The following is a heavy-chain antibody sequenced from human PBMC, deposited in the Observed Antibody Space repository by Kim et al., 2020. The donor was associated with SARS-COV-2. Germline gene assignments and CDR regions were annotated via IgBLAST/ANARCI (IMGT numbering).Heavy chain of an antibody. D-gene: IGHD6-13*01. Sequence: GESLKISCKGSGYSFTSYWIGWVRQMPGKGLEWMGIIYPGDSDTRYSPSFQGQVTISADKSISTAYLQWSSLKASDTAMYYCARHTAAALLLRGVGAGKIYYYGMDVWGQGTTVTVSS. CDR2: IYPGDSDT. CDR1: GYSFTSYW. J-gene: IGHJ6*02. CDR3: ARHTAAALLLRGVGAGKIYYYGMDV. V-gene: IGHV5-51*01.